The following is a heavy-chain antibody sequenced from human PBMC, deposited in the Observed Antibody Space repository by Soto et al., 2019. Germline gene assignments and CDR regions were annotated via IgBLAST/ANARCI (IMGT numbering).Heavy chain of an antibody. CDR3: ASPGITIFGVAQRGFDY. V-gene: IGHV4-39*01. CDR2: IYYSGST. CDR1: GGSISSSSYY. J-gene: IGHJ4*02. Sequence: SSETLSLTYTVSGGSISSSSYYWGWIRQPPGKGLEWIGSIYYSGSTYYNPSLKSRVTISVDTSKNQFSLKLSSVTAADTAVYYCASPGITIFGVAQRGFDYWGQGTLVTVSS. D-gene: IGHD3-3*01.